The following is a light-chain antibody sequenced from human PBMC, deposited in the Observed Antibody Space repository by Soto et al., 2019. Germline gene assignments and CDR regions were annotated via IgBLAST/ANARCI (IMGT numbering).Light chain of an antibody. V-gene: IGKV1-5*03. J-gene: IGKJ5*01. CDR2: EAS. CDR1: QSINKW. CDR3: QQYSTLPVT. Sequence: DIQMTQSPSTLSASVGDRVTITCRASQSINKWLAWFQQRPGEAPKVLIYEASNLERGVTSRFSGSGSGTEFTLTISSLQPDDFATYYCQQYSTLPVTFGQGTRREIK.